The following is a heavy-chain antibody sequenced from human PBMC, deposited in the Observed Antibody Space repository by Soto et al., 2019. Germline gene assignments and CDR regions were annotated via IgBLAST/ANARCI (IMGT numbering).Heavy chain of an antibody. CDR3: ARDLNYDGSGSYHHYFDY. D-gene: IGHD3-10*01. CDR2: IYYSGST. V-gene: IGHV4-31*03. J-gene: IGHJ4*02. CDR1: GGSISSGGYY. Sequence: QVQLQESGPGLVKPSQTLSLTCTVSGGSISSGGYYWSWIRQHPGKGLEWIGYIYYSGSTYYNPSLKSRVTISVDTSKNQFSLKLSSVTAADTAVYYCARDLNYDGSGSYHHYFDYWGQGTLVTVSS.